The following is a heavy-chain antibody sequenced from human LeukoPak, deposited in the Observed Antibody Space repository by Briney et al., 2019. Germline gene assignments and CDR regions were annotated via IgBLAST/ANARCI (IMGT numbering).Heavy chain of an antibody. CDR3: ARWGRAAYDSSGYYPFDY. V-gene: IGHV3-48*03. CDR2: ISSSGSTI. D-gene: IGHD3-22*01. J-gene: IGHJ4*02. CDR1: GFTFSSYE. Sequence: GGSLRLSCAASGFTFSSYEMNWVRQAPGKGLEWVSYISSSGSTIYYADSVKGRFTISRDNTKNSVYLQMNSLRAEDTAVYYCARWGRAAYDSSGYYPFDYWGQGTLVTVSS.